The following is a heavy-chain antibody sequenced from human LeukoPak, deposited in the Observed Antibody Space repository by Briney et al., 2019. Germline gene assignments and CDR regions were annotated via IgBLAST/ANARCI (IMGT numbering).Heavy chain of an antibody. J-gene: IGHJ4*02. V-gene: IGHV5-51*01. CDR2: IYHGDSDT. D-gene: IGHD2-21*02. Sequence: GASLQISGQGSGSIFTSYWIGGGRRLPGKGVGGMGIIYHGDSDTKYSPSFQGQLTISADKSISTAYLQWSSLKASDTAMYYCARGGLAYCGGDCYGYFDYWGQGTLVTVSS. CDR3: ARGGLAYCGGDCYGYFDY. CDR1: GSIFTSYW.